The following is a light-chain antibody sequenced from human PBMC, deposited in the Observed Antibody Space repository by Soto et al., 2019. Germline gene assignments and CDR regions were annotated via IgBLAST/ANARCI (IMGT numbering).Light chain of an antibody. CDR3: QQRTNWPSST. CDR2: DAS. V-gene: IGKV3-11*01. J-gene: IGKJ5*01. CDR1: QSVRSY. Sequence: EIVLTQSPATLSLSPGERATLSCRASQSVRSYLAWYQQKPGQAPRLLIHDASSRATGIPARFSGSGSGTDFTLTISSLESEDFAVYYCQQRTNWPSSTFGQGTRLEIK.